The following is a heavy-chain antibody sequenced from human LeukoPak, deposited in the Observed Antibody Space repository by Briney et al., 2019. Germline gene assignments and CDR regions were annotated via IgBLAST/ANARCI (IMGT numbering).Heavy chain of an antibody. CDR3: ARGGVFGDYRYNWFDP. J-gene: IGHJ5*02. V-gene: IGHV4-59*01. D-gene: IGHD3-10*01. CDR2: IYSSGST. CDR1: GGSISTYY. Sequence: PSETLSLTCTVSGGSISTYYWTWIRQPPGKGLECIGHIYSSGSTNYNPSLKSRVTISVDTSKNQFSLKLSSVSAADTAVYYCARGGVFGDYRYNWFDPWGPGTLVIVSS.